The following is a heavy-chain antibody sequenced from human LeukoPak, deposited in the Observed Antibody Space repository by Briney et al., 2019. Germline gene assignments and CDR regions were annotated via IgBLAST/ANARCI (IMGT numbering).Heavy chain of an antibody. CDR2: IYYSGST. V-gene: IGHV4-39*01. J-gene: IGHJ4*02. D-gene: IGHD2-15*01. Sequence: PETLSLTCTVSGGSISSSRYYWGWIRQPPGKGLEWTGSIYYSGSTYYNPSLKTRVTISVDTPKKQFSLKLSSVTAADTAVYYCARLVVAATYYFDYWGQGTLVTVSS. CDR1: GGSISSSRYY. CDR3: ARLVVAATYYFDY.